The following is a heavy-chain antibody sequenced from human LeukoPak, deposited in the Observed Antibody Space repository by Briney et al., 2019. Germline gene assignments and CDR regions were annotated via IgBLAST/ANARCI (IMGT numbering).Heavy chain of an antibody. V-gene: IGHV4-31*03. CDR2: IYYSGST. CDR1: GGSISSGGYY. D-gene: IGHD3-3*01. J-gene: IGHJ5*02. Sequence: PSETLSLTCTVSGGSISSGGYYWSWIRQHPGKGLEWIGYIYYSGSTYYNPSLESRVTISVDTSKNQFSLKLSSVTAADTAVYYCARWIYYDFWSGYLKYNWFDPWGQGTLVTVSS. CDR3: ARWIYYDFWSGYLKYNWFDP.